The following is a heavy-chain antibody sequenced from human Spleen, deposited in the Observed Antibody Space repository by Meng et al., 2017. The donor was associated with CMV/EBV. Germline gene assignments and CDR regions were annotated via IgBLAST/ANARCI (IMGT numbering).Heavy chain of an antibody. CDR1: GITFSSYW. CDR2: RKYDGSNK. V-gene: IGHV3-30*18. Sequence: SGITFSSYWMHWVRQDTGKGMEWVAVRKYDGSNKYYADSVKGRFTISRDNSKNTLYLQMNSLRAEDTAVYYCAKPYSSSWYGEYYFDYWGQGTLVTVSS. J-gene: IGHJ4*02. CDR3: AKPYSSSWYGEYYFDY. D-gene: IGHD6-13*01.